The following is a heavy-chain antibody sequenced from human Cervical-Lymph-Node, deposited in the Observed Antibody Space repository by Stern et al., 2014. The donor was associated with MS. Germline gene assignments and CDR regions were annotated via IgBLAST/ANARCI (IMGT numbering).Heavy chain of an antibody. CDR2: IYYRGTT. CDR3: ARATDL. CDR1: GASITSHF. J-gene: IGHJ5*02. Sequence: QLQLQESGPGPLRPSETLSLTCNVSGASITSHFWSWIRQPPGKGLEWIGYIYYRGTTNYNASLKGRVAISINTSKTQFSLRLSSVTAADTAVYYCARATDLWGQGILVTVSS. V-gene: IGHV4-59*11.